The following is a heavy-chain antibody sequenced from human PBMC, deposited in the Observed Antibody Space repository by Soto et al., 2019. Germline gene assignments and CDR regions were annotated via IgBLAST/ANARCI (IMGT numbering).Heavy chain of an antibody. V-gene: IGHV1-46*01. D-gene: IGHD4-17*01. CDR2: INPNGGST. J-gene: IGHJ3*02. CDR1: GYIFINYY. CDR3: ARSTGTGAFDI. Sequence: GASVKVSCKASGYIFINYYIHWVRQAPGQGLEWIGIINPNGGSTNYAQKFRGRVTMARDTSTSTVYMDLSSLRSEDTAVYYCARSTGTGAFDIWGQGTMVTVSS.